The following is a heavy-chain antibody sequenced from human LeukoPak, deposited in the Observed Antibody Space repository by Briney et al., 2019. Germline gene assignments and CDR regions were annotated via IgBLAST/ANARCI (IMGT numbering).Heavy chain of an antibody. CDR3: ARDHSSGWYWGFDY. CDR2: ISAYNGNT. CDR1: GYTFTSSG. Sequence: ASVKVSCRASGYTFTSSGISWVRQAPGQGLEWMGWISAYNGNTNYAQKFQGRVTMTTDTSTSTAYMELRSLRSDDTAVYYCARDHSSGWYWGFDYWGQGTLVTVSS. J-gene: IGHJ4*02. D-gene: IGHD6-19*01. V-gene: IGHV1-18*01.